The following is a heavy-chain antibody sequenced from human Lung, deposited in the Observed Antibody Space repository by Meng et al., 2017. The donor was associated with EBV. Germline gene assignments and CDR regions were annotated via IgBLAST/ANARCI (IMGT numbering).Heavy chain of an antibody. CDR3: AKEGATMWFDP. CDR2: INWDGSNT. V-gene: IGHV3-43*01. D-gene: IGHD1-26*01. CDR1: GFIFNDHT. J-gene: IGHJ5*02. Sequence: VQVGESGGVVVPPGGSLRLSCAASGFIFNDHTMHWVRQAPGKALEWVSLINWDGSNTYYADSVKGRFTISRDNSKNSLYLQMNSLTTEDTALYYCAKEGATMWFDPWGQGTLVTVSS.